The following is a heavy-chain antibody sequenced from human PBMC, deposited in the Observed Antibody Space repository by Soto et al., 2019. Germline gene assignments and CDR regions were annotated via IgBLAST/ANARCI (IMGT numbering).Heavy chain of an antibody. J-gene: IGHJ4*02. CDR1: GFTLSNYW. Sequence: EVQLVESGGGLVQPGGSLRLSCAASGFTLSNYWMTWVRQAPGKGLEWVANINYDGSEKNYVDSVKGRFTISRDNTRKSLALQMNTLRVEDTAVYYCLSAGSAVSWGQGTLVTVSS. V-gene: IGHV3-7*05. D-gene: IGHD3-10*01. CDR3: LSAGSAVS. CDR2: INYDGSEK.